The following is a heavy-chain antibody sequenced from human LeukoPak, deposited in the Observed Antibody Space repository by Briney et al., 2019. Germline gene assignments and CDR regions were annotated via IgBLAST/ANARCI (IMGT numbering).Heavy chain of an antibody. Sequence: GGSLRLSCAASGFTFSSYGMSWVRQAPGKGLEWVSAISGSGGSTYYADSVKGRFTISRDNSKNTLYLQMNSLRAEDTAVYYCAKDPGEKSYYYYMDVWGKGTTVTISS. CDR3: AKDPGEKSYYYYMDV. CDR2: ISGSGGST. D-gene: IGHD7-27*01. J-gene: IGHJ6*03. CDR1: GFTFSSYG. V-gene: IGHV3-23*01.